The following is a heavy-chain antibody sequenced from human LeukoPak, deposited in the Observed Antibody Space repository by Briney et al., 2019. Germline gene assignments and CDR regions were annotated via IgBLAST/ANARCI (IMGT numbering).Heavy chain of an antibody. Sequence: PGGSLRLSCAASGFTFSSYWMSWVRQAPGEGLEWVANIKQDGSEKYYVDSVKGRFTISRDNAKNSLYLQMNSLRAEDTAVYYCARDFHSGYDLPYYFDYWGQGTLVTVPS. V-gene: IGHV3-7*01. CDR3: ARDFHSGYDLPYYFDY. J-gene: IGHJ4*02. D-gene: IGHD5-12*01. CDR1: GFTFSSYW. CDR2: IKQDGSEK.